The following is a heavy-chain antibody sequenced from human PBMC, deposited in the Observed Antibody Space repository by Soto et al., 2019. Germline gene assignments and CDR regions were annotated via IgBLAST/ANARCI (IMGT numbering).Heavy chain of an antibody. J-gene: IGHJ4*02. CDR3: AKDDRITMVRGVSDY. V-gene: IGHV3-23*01. CDR2: ISGSGGST. D-gene: IGHD3-10*01. Sequence: GGSLRLSCAASGFTFSSYAMSWVRQAPGKGLEWVSAISGSGGSTYYADSVKGRFTISRGNSKNTLYLQMNSLRAEDTAVYYCAKDDRITMVRGVSDYWGQGTLVTVSS. CDR1: GFTFSSYA.